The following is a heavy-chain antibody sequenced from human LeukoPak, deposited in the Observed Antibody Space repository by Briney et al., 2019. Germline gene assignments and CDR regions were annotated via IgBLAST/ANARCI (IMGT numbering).Heavy chain of an antibody. V-gene: IGHV4-34*01. CDR3: ARAAAALPGV. CDR2: INHSGST. J-gene: IGHJ4*02. CDR1: GGSISSYY. Sequence: SETLSLTCTVSGGSISSYYWSWIRQPPGKGLEWIGEINHSGSTNYNPSLKSRVTISVDTSKNQFSLKLSSVTAADTAVYYCARAAAALPGVWGQGTLVTVSS. D-gene: IGHD6-13*01.